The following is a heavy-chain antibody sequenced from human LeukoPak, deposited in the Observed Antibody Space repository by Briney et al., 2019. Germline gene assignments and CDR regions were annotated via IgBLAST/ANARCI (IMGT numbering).Heavy chain of an antibody. V-gene: IGHV4-59*01. CDR2: IYYSGST. D-gene: IGHD6-13*01. J-gene: IGHJ6*02. Sequence: SSETLSLTCTVSGGSISSYYWSWIRQPPGKGLEWIGYIYYSGSTNYNPSLKSRVTISVDTSKNQFSLKLSSVTAADTAVYYCARVAAAGIYGMDVWGQGTTVTVSS. CDR3: ARVAAAGIYGMDV. CDR1: GGSISSYY.